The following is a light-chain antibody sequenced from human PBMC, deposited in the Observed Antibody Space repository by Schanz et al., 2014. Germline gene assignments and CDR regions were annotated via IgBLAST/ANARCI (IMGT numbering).Light chain of an antibody. CDR1: QSVSSN. CDR3: QQRREWRT. CDR2: GAS. J-gene: IGKJ1*01. Sequence: EIVMTQSPGTLSVSPGERATLSCRASQSVSSNLAWYQQKPGQAPRLLMYGASTRATGIPARFSGRGSGTEFTLTISSLEPEDFAVYYCQQRREWRTFGQGTKVEIK. V-gene: IGKV3-15*01.